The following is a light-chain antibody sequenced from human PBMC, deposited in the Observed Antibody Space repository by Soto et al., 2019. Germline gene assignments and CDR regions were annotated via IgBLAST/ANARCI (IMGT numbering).Light chain of an antibody. V-gene: IGKV3-15*01. CDR1: QSVSTN. J-gene: IGKJ1*01. CDR3: QQHNRWPPV. CDR2: GAS. Sequence: EIVMTQSPATLSVSAGEGATLSCPAIQSVSTNLAWYQQRPGQAPRRLIFGASTRATGIPARFSGSGFGTEFTLAISSLQSEDFGVYYCQQHNRWPPVFGQGTKVDIK.